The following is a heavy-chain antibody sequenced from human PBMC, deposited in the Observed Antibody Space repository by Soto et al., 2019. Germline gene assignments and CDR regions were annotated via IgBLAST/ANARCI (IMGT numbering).Heavy chain of an antibody. CDR1: GFTFSGSA. CDR3: TRHGDYYDSSGYYSPYYYYGMDV. Sequence: GSLRLSCAASGFTFSGSAMHWVRQASGKGLEWVGRIRSKANSYATAYAASVKGRFTISRDDSKNTAYLQMNSLKTEDTAVYYCTRHGDYYDSSGYYSPYYYYGMDVWGQGTTVTVSS. V-gene: IGHV3-73*01. D-gene: IGHD3-22*01. CDR2: IRSKANSYAT. J-gene: IGHJ6*02.